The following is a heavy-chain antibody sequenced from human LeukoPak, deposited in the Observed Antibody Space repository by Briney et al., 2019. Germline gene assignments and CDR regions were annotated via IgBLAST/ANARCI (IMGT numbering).Heavy chain of an antibody. CDR2: INPNSGGT. J-gene: IGHJ4*02. CDR1: GYTFTGHY. CDR3: ARDPGSGYSFLYYFDY. V-gene: IGHV1-2*02. Sequence: ASVKVSCKASGYTFTGHYIHWVRQAPGQGLEWMGWINPNSGGTNYAQKFQGRVTMTRDTSISTAYMELSRLRSDDTAVYYCARDPGSGYSFLYYFDYWGQGTLVTVSS. D-gene: IGHD5-18*01.